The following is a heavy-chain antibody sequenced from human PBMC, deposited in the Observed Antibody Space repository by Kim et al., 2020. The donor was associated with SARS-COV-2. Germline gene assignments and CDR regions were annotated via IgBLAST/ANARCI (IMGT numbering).Heavy chain of an antibody. V-gene: IGHV3-74*01. Sequence: SSPTYADPVKGRFTISSDNDKNTLFLQMDSLRVDDTAVYYCASGPWGAASLWGQGTLVTVSS. CDR3: ASGPWGAASL. CDR2: SSP. D-gene: IGHD1-26*01. J-gene: IGHJ4*02.